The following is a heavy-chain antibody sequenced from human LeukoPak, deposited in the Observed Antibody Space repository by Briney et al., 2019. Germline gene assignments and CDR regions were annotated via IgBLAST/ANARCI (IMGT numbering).Heavy chain of an antibody. CDR1: GFTFNSYA. CDR2: IFGSGGSA. CDR3: AKTTSGYRRGRYPGWPSDY. D-gene: IGHD6-19*01. J-gene: IGHJ4*02. Sequence: GGSLRPSCPPDGFTFNSYAMCWVRHAPGKGLGWVSGIFGSGGSAHYAGSEKGWFAISRDNFKNTVYQQMSSLSAEDTAVYYGAKTTSGYRRGRYPGWPSDYWGQGSLVTVSS. V-gene: IGHV3-23*01.